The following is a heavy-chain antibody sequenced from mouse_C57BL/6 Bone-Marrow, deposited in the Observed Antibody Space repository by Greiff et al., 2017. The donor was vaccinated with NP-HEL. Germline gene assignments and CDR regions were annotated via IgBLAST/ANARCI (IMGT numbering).Heavy chain of an antibody. CDR1: GFTFSDYG. CDR2: ISNLAYSI. V-gene: IGHV5-15*01. Sequence: EVQLVESGGGLVQPGGSLKLSCAASGFTFSDYGMAWVRQAPRKGPEWVAFISNLAYSIYYADTVTGRFTISREDAKNTLYLEMGGLGSEDTAMYYCARQGGAMDYWGQGTSVTVSS. CDR3: ARQGGAMDY. J-gene: IGHJ4*01.